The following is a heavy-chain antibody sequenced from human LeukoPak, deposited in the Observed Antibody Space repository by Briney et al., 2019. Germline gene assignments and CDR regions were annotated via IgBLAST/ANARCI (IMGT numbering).Heavy chain of an antibody. J-gene: IGHJ6*03. Sequence: SETLSLTCTVSGGSISSYYWSWIRQPPGKGLEWIGYIYTSGSTNYNHSLKSRVTISVDTSKNQFSLKLSSVTAADTAVYYSARHAIAVAATGPYYYYYMDVWGKGTTVTVSS. CDR1: GGSISSYY. D-gene: IGHD6-19*01. V-gene: IGHV4-4*09. CDR3: ARHAIAVAATGPYYYYYMDV. CDR2: IYTSGST.